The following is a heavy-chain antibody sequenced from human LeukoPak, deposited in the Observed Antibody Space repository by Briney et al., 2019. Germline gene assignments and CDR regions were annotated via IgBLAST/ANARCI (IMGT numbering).Heavy chain of an antibody. CDR3: ARERLVLCNWFDP. CDR2: INSDGSST. V-gene: IGHV3-74*01. Sequence: PGGSLRLSCAASGFTFSSYAMSWVRQAPGKGLVWVSRINSDGSSTSYADSVKGRFTISRDNAKNTLYLQMDSLRAEDTAVYYCARERLVLCNWFDPWGQGTLVTVSS. J-gene: IGHJ5*02. CDR1: GFTFSSYA. D-gene: IGHD6-19*01.